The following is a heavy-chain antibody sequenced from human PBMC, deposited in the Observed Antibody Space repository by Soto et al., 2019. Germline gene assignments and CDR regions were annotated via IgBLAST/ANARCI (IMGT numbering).Heavy chain of an antibody. V-gene: IGHV4-39*01. D-gene: IGHD6-13*01. J-gene: IGHJ5*02. CDR1: GASISSRSSY. CDR2: FYCGST. Sequence: QVQLQESGPGLVKPSETLSLTCIVSGASISSRSSYWGWIRQPPGKGLEWVGTFYCGSTYNNPSLKSRVTISVDTSKNQFSLKLSSVAAEDTAIYYCATTRGIAVGGSFDHWGQGTLVTVSS. CDR3: ATTRGIAVGGSFDH.